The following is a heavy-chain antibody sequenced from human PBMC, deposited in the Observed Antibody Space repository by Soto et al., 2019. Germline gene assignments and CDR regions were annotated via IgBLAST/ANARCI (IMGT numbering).Heavy chain of an antibody. CDR2: ISSSGSTI. CDR3: ARVWVGSGSYIKPPHPNWFDP. V-gene: IGHV3-48*04. CDR1: GFTFSNYT. Sequence: PGGSLILSCAASGFTFSNYTMNWVRQAPGKGLEWVSYISSSGSTIYYADSVKGRFTISRDNAKNSLYLQMNSLRAEDTAVYYCARVWVGSGSYIKPPHPNWFDPWGQGTLVTVSS. J-gene: IGHJ5*02. D-gene: IGHD1-26*01.